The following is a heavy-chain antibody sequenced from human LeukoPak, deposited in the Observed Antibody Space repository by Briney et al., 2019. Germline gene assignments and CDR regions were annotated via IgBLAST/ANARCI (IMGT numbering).Heavy chain of an antibody. CDR3: AKTYGSGRYNYYYYYMDV. CDR1: GFTFSSYT. V-gene: IGHV3-20*04. Sequence: GGSLRLSCAASGFTFSSYTMNWVRQAPGKGLEWVSGINWNGGSTGYADAVKGRFTISRDNAKNSLYLQMNSLRAEDTALYYCAKTYGSGRYNYYYYYMDVWGKGTTVTVSS. J-gene: IGHJ6*03. CDR2: INWNGGST. D-gene: IGHD3-10*01.